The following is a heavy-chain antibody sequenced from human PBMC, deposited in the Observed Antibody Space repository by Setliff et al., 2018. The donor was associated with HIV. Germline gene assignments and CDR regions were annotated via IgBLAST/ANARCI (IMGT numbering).Heavy chain of an antibody. CDR3: ARGDGYRGNDAYYDTGLDV. CDR2: TYSSGST. Sequence: PSETLSLTCTVSGDSISSRSYYWSWIRQPAGKGLEWIGQTYSSGSTKCNPSLKSRVTISLDTSKNHFSLKLSSVTAADTTVYYCARGDGYRGNDAYYDTGLDVWGQGITVTVSS. V-gene: IGHV4-61*10. D-gene: IGHD5-12*01. J-gene: IGHJ6*02. CDR1: GDSISSRSYY.